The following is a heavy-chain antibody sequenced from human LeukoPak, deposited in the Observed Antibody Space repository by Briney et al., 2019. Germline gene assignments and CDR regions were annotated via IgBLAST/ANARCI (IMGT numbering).Heavy chain of an antibody. CDR1: GYTFTSYA. J-gene: IGHJ4*02. Sequence: GASVRVSCKASGYTFTSYAMNWVRQAPGQGLEWMGWINTNTGNPTYAQGFTGRFVFSLDTSVSTAYLQISSLKAEDTAVYYCARDLYKDQIVGATQVAYWGQGTLVTVSS. CDR3: ARDLYKDQIVGATQVAY. D-gene: IGHD1-26*01. V-gene: IGHV7-4-1*02. CDR2: INTNTGNP.